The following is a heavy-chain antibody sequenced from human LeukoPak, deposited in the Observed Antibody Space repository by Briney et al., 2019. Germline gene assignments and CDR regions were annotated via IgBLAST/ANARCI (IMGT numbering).Heavy chain of an antibody. J-gene: IGHJ4*02. CDR1: GGSFSGYY. CDR2: INHSGST. CDR3: ARGRSDFWSGYSFLFDY. D-gene: IGHD3-3*01. V-gene: IGHV4-34*01. Sequence: SETLSLTCAVYGGSFSGYYWSWIRQPPGKGLEWIGDINHSGSTNYNPSLKSRVTISVDTSKNQFSLKLSSVTAADTAVYYCARGRSDFWSGYSFLFDYWGQGTLVTVS.